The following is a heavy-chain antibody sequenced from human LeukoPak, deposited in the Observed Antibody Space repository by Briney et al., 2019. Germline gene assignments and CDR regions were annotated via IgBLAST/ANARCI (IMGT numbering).Heavy chain of an antibody. Sequence: GGSLRLSCAASGFTFSSYAMHWVRQAPGKGLEWVAVISYVGSNKYYADSVKGRFTISRDNSKNTLYLQMNSLRAEDTAVYYCASNQLPAFWSQGTLVTVSS. CDR3: ASNQLPAF. J-gene: IGHJ4*02. D-gene: IGHD2-2*01. CDR1: GFTFSSYA. V-gene: IGHV3-30-3*01. CDR2: ISYVGSNK.